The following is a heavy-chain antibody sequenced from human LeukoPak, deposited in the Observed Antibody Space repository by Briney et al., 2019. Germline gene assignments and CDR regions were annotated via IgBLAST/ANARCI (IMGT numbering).Heavy chain of an antibody. CDR3: ASHSSSRVSWI. J-gene: IGHJ3*02. CDR2: INPNSGGT. D-gene: IGHD6-13*01. V-gene: IGHV1-2*02. Sequence: ASVKVSCKASGYTFTGYYIHWVRQAPGQGLEWMGWINPNSGGTKSAQRFQGRVTMSRDTSNSTAFMELSSLRSDDTAMYYCASHSSSRVSWIWGQGTMVTVSS. CDR1: GYTFTGYY.